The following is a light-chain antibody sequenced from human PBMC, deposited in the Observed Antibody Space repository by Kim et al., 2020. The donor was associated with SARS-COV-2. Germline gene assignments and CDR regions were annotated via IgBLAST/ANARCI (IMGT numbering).Light chain of an antibody. CDR2: DAS. Sequence: DIQMTQSPSSLSASVGDRVTITCQATQDISKFLSWFQQKPGKAPKLLIYDASNFETGVPSGFSGGGSGTDFSFTISSLQPEDIATYCCQHYDKLPPLILGQGTKVDI. J-gene: IGKJ2*01. CDR1: QDISKF. V-gene: IGKV1-33*01. CDR3: QHYDKLPPLI.